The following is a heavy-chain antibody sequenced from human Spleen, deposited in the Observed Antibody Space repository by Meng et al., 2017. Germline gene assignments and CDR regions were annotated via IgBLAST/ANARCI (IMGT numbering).Heavy chain of an antibody. Sequence: GGSLRLSCKGSGYSFTSYWIGWVRQMPGKGLEWMGIIYPGDSDTRYSPSFQGQVTISADKSISTAYLQWSSLKASDTAMYYCARRAIGMVRGVNLYYFDYWGQGTLVTVSS. J-gene: IGHJ4*02. CDR3: ARRAIGMVRGVNLYYFDY. CDR2: IYPGDSDT. V-gene: IGHV5-51*01. D-gene: IGHD3-10*01. CDR1: GYSFTSYW.